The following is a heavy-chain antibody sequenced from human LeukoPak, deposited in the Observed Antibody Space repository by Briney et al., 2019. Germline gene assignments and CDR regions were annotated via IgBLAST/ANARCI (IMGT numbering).Heavy chain of an antibody. V-gene: IGHV4-59*08. J-gene: IGHJ4*02. CDR3: ARHARGTGYFDY. CDR2: IYYSGST. D-gene: IGHD3/OR15-3a*01. Sequence: PSETLSLTCTVSGGSISSYYWSWNRQPPGKGLEWIGYIYYSGSTNYNPSLKSRVTISVDTSKNQFSLNLSSVAAADTAVYYCARHARGTGYFDYWGQGTLVTVSS. CDR1: GGSISSYY.